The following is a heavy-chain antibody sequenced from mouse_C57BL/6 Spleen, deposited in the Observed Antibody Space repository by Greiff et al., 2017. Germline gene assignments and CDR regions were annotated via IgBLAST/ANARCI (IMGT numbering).Heavy chain of an antibody. V-gene: IGHV5-6*01. CDR1: GFTFSSYG. CDR3: ARTGDAMDY. CDR2: ISSGGSYT. Sequence: EVQVVESGGDLVKPGGSLKLSCAASGFTFSSYGMSWVRQTPDKRLEWVATISSGGSYTYYPDSVKGRFTISRDNAKNTLYLQMSSLKSEDTAMYYCARTGDAMDYWGQGTSVTVSS. J-gene: IGHJ4*01.